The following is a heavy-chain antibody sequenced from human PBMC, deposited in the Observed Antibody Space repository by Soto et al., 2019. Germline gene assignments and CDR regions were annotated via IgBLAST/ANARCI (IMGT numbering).Heavy chain of an antibody. J-gene: IGHJ4*02. CDR3: ARVGQDYDFWSGYYFDF. Sequence: SETLSLTCAVSCYSISSGHYWGWIRQSPGKGLEWIVSVYHSGSTYYNPSLKSRVTISVDTSKNQFSLKLSSVTAPDTAIYYCARVGQDYDFWSGYYFDFWGRGTLVTVSS. V-gene: IGHV4-38-2*01. CDR1: CYSISSGHY. D-gene: IGHD3-3*01. CDR2: VYHSGST.